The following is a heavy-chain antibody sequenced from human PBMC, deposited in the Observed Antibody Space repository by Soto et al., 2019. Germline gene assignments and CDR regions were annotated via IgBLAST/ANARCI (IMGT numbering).Heavy chain of an antibody. V-gene: IGHV4-4*07. CDR1: GGSISSYY. CDR2: IYTSGST. D-gene: IGHD6-19*01. Sequence: SETLSLTTTVSGGSISSYYWSWIRQPAGKELEWIGRIYTSGSTNYNPSLKSRVTMSVDTSKNQFSLKLSSVTAADTAVYYCARDLVPYSSGWYEYNWFDPWGQGTLVTVSS. J-gene: IGHJ5*02. CDR3: ARDLVPYSSGWYEYNWFDP.